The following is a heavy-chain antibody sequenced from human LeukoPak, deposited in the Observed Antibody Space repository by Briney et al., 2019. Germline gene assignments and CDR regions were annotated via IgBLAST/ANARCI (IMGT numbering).Heavy chain of an antibody. Sequence: ASVKVSCKASGYTFTGYYMHWVRQAPGQGLEWMGWINPNSGGTNYAQKFQGRVTMTRDTSISTAYMKLSRLRSDDTAVYYCARDGVLRFLEWLKEAENYFDYWGQGTLVTVSS. CDR3: ARDGVLRFLEWLKEAENYFDY. CDR1: GYTFTGYY. V-gene: IGHV1-2*02. CDR2: INPNSGGT. D-gene: IGHD3-3*01. J-gene: IGHJ4*02.